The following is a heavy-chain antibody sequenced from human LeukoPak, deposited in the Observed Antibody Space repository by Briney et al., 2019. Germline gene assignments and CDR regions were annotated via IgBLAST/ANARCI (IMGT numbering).Heavy chain of an antibody. J-gene: IGHJ5*02. CDR2: INWNGGGT. Sequence: GGSLRLSCAASGFTFDDYGMTWVRQAPGKGLEWVSGINWNGGGTGYADSVKGRFTISRDSAKNSLYLQMNSLRAEDTALYYCAREGVKRAVAGTWFDPWGQGTLVTVSS. V-gene: IGHV3-20*04. D-gene: IGHD6-19*01. CDR3: AREGVKRAVAGTWFDP. CDR1: GFTFDDYG.